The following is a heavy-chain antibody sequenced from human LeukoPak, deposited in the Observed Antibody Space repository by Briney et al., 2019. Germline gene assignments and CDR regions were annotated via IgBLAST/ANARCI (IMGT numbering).Heavy chain of an antibody. V-gene: IGHV3-7*01. CDR1: GFTFRSYW. D-gene: IGHD3-10*01. J-gene: IGHJ6*02. CDR3: ARAISMVWGLIYYGMDV. Sequence: GGSLGLSCAASGFTFRSYWMNWARQAPGKGLEWVAIINQDGSEKYYVDSVKGRFTISRDNAKNSLYLQLNSLRVEDTAVYYCARAISMVWGLIYYGMDVWGQGTTVTVSS. CDR2: INQDGSEK.